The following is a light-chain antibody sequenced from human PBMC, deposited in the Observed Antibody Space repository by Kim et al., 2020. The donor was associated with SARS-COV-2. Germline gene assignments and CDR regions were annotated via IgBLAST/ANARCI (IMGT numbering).Light chain of an antibody. Sequence: LSASVGDRVTITCRASQSISSWLAWYQQKPGKAPKRLIYKASSLESGVPSRFSGSGSGTEFTLTISSLQPDDFATYYCQQYNSYWTFGQGTKVDIK. V-gene: IGKV1-5*03. CDR1: QSISSW. CDR2: KAS. CDR3: QQYNSYWT. J-gene: IGKJ1*01.